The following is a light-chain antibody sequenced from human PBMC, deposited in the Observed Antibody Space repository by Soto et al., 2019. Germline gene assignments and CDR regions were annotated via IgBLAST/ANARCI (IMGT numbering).Light chain of an antibody. V-gene: IGLV2-14*01. CDR1: SSDVGGYNY. CDR3: SSYTSSSAYV. J-gene: IGLJ1*01. Sequence: QYGLSQPASVSGSPGHSITISCTGTSSDVGGYNYVSWYQQHPGKAPKLMIYEVSNRPSGVSNRFSGSKSGNTASLTISGLQAEDEADYYCSSYTSSSAYVFGTGTKVTVL. CDR2: EVS.